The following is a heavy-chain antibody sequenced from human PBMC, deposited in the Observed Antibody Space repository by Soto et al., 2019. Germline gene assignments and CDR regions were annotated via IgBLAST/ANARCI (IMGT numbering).Heavy chain of an antibody. J-gene: IGHJ6*02. Sequence: LRLSCAGSGFTFSSYAMSWVRQAPGMGLEWVATISGSGGTTYSADSVKGRFTISRDNSKNSLYLQMNSLRAEDTAVYYCAKHETSPDFYYYYGVDVWGQGXTVTVYS. CDR1: GFTFSSYA. V-gene: IGHV3-23*01. CDR2: ISGSGGTT. D-gene: IGHD2-2*01. CDR3: AKHETSPDFYYYYGVDV.